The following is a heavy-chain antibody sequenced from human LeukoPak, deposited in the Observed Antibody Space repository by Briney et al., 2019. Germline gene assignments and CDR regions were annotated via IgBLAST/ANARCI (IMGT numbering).Heavy chain of an antibody. D-gene: IGHD3-3*01. CDR2: ISGSGGST. J-gene: IGHJ6*02. V-gene: IGHV3-23*01. CDR3: ANLRFLEWLFGYYGMDV. Sequence: GGSLRLSCAASGFTFSSYAMSWVRQAPGKGLEWVSAISGSGGSTYYADSVKGRFTISRDNSKNTLYLQMNSLRAEDTAVYYCANLRFLEWLFGYYGMDVWGQVTMVTVSS. CDR1: GFTFSSYA.